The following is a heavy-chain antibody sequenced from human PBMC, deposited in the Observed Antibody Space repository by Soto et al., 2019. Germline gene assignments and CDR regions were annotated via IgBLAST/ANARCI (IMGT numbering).Heavy chain of an antibody. D-gene: IGHD6-13*01. CDR2: ISISGTTK. CDR3: AKAGGAAGTVDYFDY. CDR1: GFTFSSYE. V-gene: IGHV3-48*03. Sequence: PGVSLRLSCAPSGFTFSSYEMNWVRQAPGKGLEWVSHISISGTTKYYADSVKGRFTITRDNSKNTLYLQMNSLRAEDTAVYYCAKAGGAAGTVDYFDYWGQGTLVTVSS. J-gene: IGHJ4*02.